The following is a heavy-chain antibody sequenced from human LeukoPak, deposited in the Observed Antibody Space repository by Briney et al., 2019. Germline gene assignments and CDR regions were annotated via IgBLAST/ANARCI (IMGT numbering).Heavy chain of an antibody. CDR1: GDSISSGSYY. CDR2: IYYSGST. J-gene: IGHJ4*02. V-gene: IGHV4-61*01. D-gene: IGHD6-13*01. Sequence: SQTLSLTCTVSGDSISSGSYYWSWIRQPPGKGLEWIGYIYYSGSTNYNPSLKSRVTISLDTSKNQFSLKLSSVTAADTAVYYCARDTLIAAFDYWGQGTLVTVSS. CDR3: ARDTLIAAFDY.